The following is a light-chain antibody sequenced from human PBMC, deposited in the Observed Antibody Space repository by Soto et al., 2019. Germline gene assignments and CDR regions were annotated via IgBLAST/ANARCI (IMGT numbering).Light chain of an antibody. Sequence: QSVLTQPPSGSGAPGQSGTISYTGTNSDVGGYNYVSWYQQYPGKAPKLIIYEVNERPSVVPDRFSGSKSGNTASLTVSGLQTADEADYYCSSYAGSNWYVFGTGTKVTVL. J-gene: IGLJ1*01. CDR1: NSDVGGYNY. CDR2: EVN. V-gene: IGLV2-8*01. CDR3: SSYAGSNWYV.